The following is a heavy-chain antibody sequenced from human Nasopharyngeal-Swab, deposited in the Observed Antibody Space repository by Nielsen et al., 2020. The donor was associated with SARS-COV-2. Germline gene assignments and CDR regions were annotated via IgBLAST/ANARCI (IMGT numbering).Heavy chain of an antibody. CDR1: GGTFSSYA. D-gene: IGHD4-17*01. V-gene: IGHV1-69*13. CDR3: ARVRDYGDSLLFDY. Sequence: SAKVSCKASGGTFSSYAISWVRQAPGQGLEWMGGIIPIFGTANYAQKFQGRVTITADESTSTAYMELSSLRSEDTAVYYCARVRDYGDSLLFDYWGQGTLVTVSS. J-gene: IGHJ4*02. CDR2: IIPIFGTA.